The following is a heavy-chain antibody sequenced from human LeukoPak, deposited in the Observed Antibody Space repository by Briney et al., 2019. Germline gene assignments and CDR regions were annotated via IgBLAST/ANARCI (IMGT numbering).Heavy chain of an antibody. CDR1: GFTFSSYV. V-gene: IGHV3-23*01. CDR3: ARRGAAGTYYFDY. Sequence: GGSLTISCAASGFTFSSYVMSWVRQAPGKGLEWVSAISGSGCGTYYADSVKGRFTISRDNSKNTLYLQTNSLRAEDTAVYYCARRGAAGTYYFDYWGQGTLVTVSS. CDR2: ISGSGCGT. D-gene: IGHD6-13*01. J-gene: IGHJ4*02.